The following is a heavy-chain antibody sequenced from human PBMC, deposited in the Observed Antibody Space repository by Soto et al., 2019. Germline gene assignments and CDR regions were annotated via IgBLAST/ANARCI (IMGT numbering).Heavy chain of an antibody. D-gene: IGHD4-17*01. Sequence: PSETLSLTCTVSGGSISNYYWNWIRQPPGKGLEWIGYIYYSGSTNYNPSLKSRISISVDTSKNQLSLKLSSVTAADTAVYYCERRYTTGPFVQWGQGTLVTVSS. CDR1: GGSISNYY. CDR2: IYYSGST. V-gene: IGHV4-59*01. CDR3: ERRYTTGPFVQ. J-gene: IGHJ4*02.